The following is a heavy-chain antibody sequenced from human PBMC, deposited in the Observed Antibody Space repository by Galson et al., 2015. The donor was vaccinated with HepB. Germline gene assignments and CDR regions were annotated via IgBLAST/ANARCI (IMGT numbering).Heavy chain of an antibody. D-gene: IGHD4-11*01. CDR3: ARRGRDTVTTIGMDV. Sequence: QSGAEVKKPGESLRISCKGSGYSFTSYWISWVRQMPGKGLEWMGRIDPSDSYTNYSPSFQGHVTISADKSISTAYLQWSSLKASDTAMYYCARRGRDTVTTIGMDVWGQGTTVTVSS. CDR2: IDPSDSYT. CDR1: GYSFTSYW. V-gene: IGHV5-10-1*01. J-gene: IGHJ6*02.